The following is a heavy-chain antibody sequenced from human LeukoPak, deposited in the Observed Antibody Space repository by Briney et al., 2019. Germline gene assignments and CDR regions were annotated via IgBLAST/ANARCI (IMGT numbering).Heavy chain of an antibody. CDR1: GFTFSDYA. D-gene: IGHD3-22*01. CDR2: IRSKAYGGTT. J-gene: IGHJ4*02. V-gene: IGHV3-49*03. CDR3: TRERHYDSSGYLDY. Sequence: GGSLRLSCTASGFTFSDYAMSWFRQAPGKGLEWVGFIRSKAYGGTTEYAASVKGRFTISRDDSKSIAYLQMNSLKTEDTAVYYCTRERHYDSSGYLDYWGQGTLVAVSS.